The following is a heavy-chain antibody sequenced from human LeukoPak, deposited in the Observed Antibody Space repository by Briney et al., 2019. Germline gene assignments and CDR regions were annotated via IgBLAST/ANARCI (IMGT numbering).Heavy chain of an antibody. CDR3: AREEEVVVAANYFDY. V-gene: IGHV4-39*02. CDR1: GGSISSSSYY. J-gene: IGHJ4*02. CDR2: IYYSGST. D-gene: IGHD2-15*01. Sequence: SETLSLTCTVSGGSISSSSYYWGWIRQPPGKGLEWIGSIYYSGSTYYNPSLKSRVTISVDTSKNQFSLKLSSVTAADTAVYYYAREEEVVVAANYFDYWGQGTLVTVSS.